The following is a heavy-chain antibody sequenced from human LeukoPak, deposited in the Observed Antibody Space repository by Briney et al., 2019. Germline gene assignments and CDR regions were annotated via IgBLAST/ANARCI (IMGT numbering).Heavy chain of an antibody. CDR1: GGSISPYY. CDR3: ARRSFGGNSAYFDY. V-gene: IGHV4-59*08. Sequence: SETLPLTCTVSGGSISPYYWSWIRQPPGKGLEWIANIYYSGSTNYNPSLKSRLTISVDTSKNQFSLTLSSVTAADTAVYYCARRSFGGNSAYFDYWGQGTLVTVSS. CDR2: IYYSGST. J-gene: IGHJ4*02. D-gene: IGHD4-23*01.